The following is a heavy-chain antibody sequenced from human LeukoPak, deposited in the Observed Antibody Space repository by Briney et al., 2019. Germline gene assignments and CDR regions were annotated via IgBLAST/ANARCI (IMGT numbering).Heavy chain of an antibody. J-gene: IGHJ4*02. CDR1: GFTFSSYW. CDR2: INSDGSST. CDR3: ARDISGWYGPDY. V-gene: IGHV3-74*01. D-gene: IGHD6-19*01. Sequence: GGSLRLSCAASGFTFSSYWMHWVRHAPGKGLVWVSRINSDGSSTSYADSVKGRFTISRDNAKNTLYLQMNSLRAEDTALYYCARDISGWYGPDYWGPGTLVTVSS.